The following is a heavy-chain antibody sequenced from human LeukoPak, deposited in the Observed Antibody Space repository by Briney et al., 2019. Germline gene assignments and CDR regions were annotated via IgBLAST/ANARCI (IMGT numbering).Heavy chain of an antibody. CDR3: ARDKQYSSGWYEGY. Sequence: GGSLRLSCAASGFTFSNYMMHWVRQAPGKGLVWVSRIKSDGITITYADSVKGRFTISRDNAKNTLYLQMNSLRAEDTAVYYCARDKQYSSGWYEGYWGQGTLVTVSS. D-gene: IGHD6-19*01. J-gene: IGHJ4*02. V-gene: IGHV3-74*01. CDR2: IKSDGITI. CDR1: GFTFSNYM.